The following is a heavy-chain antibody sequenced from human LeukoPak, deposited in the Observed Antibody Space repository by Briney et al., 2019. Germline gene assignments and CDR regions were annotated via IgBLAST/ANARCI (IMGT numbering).Heavy chain of an antibody. V-gene: IGHV3-23*01. D-gene: IGHD3-3*02. CDR2: ISGSGGST. J-gene: IGHJ5*02. CDR1: GFTFSSYA. Sequence: PGGSLRLSCAASGFTFSSYALSWVRQAPGKGLEWVSAISGSGGSTYYADSVKGRFTISRDNSNNTLYLQMNSLRAEDTAVYYCAKVGFLGWLSPSGKDNWFDPWGQGTLVTVSS. CDR3: AKVGFLGWLSPSGKDNWFDP.